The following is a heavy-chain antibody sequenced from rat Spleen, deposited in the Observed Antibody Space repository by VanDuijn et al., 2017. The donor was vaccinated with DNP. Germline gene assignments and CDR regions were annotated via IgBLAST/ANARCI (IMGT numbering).Heavy chain of an antibody. V-gene: IGHV5S10*01. J-gene: IGHJ3*01. CDR3: ARQRVMYTTATGFAY. CDR2: IIFDNTRT. Sequence: EVQLVESGGGLVQPGRSLKLSCAASGFTFTDYNMAWVRQAPKKGLEWVATIIFDNTRTHYRDSVKGRFTISRDNAKRTLYLQMDSLKSEDTATYYCARQRVMYTTATGFAYWGQGTLVTVSS. D-gene: IGHD1-6*01. CDR1: GFTFTDYN.